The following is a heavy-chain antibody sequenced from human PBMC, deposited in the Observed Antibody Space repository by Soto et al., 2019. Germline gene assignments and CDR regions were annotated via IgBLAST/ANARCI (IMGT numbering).Heavy chain of an antibody. CDR1: GFTFSSYW. CDR3: ARDKVPFYGPGSFAY. D-gene: IGHD3-10*01. J-gene: IGHJ4*02. CDR2: ITSDGSDT. Sequence: EVQLVESGGGLVQPGGSLRLSCAASGFTFSSYWMHWVRQAPGKGLVWVSRITSDGSDTTYADSVKGPFTISRDNAKNTLLLQLNSLRAEDTAVYYCARDKVPFYGPGSFAYWGQGTLVTVSS. V-gene: IGHV3-74*01.